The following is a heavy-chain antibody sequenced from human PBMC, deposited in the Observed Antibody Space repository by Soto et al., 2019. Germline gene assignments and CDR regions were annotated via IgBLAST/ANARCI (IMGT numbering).Heavy chain of an antibody. CDR1: GFTVSDTY. D-gene: IGHD3-10*01. Sequence: GGSLGVSCAASGFTVSDTYIGWVCRATGKGLECVSIIYSDGRTFYADSVRGRFTISRDNSKNTLYLQMNSLRADDSAVYYCASGSSDSYPGSRIFDFWGRGTLVTVSS. CDR2: IYSDGRT. J-gene: IGHJ4*02. V-gene: IGHV3-53*01. CDR3: ASGSSDSYPGSRIFDF.